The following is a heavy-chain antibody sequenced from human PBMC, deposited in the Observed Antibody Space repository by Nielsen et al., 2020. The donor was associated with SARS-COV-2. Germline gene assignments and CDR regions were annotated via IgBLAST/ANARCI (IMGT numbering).Heavy chain of an antibody. CDR2: ISWNSGSI. CDR3: AKEDDWKIFDY. D-gene: IGHD3-3*01. V-gene: IGHV3-9*01. J-gene: IGHJ4*02. CDR1: GFTFSSYS. Sequence: SLKISCAASGFTFSSYSMNWVRQAPGKGLEWVSGISWNSGSIGYADSVKGRFTISRDNAKNSLYLQMNSLRAEDTALYYCAKEDDWKIFDYWGQGTLVTVSS.